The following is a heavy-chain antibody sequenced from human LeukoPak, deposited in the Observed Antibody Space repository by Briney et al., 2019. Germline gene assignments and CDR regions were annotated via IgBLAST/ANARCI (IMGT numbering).Heavy chain of an antibody. CDR2: IWYDGSNK. CDR1: GFTFSSYG. CDR3: ATSDTAMGRGFDY. V-gene: IGHV3-33*01. Sequence: PGGSLRLSCAASGFTFSSYGMHWVRQAPGKGLEWVAVIWYDGSNKYYADSVKGRFTISRDNSKNTLYLQMNSLRAEGTAVYYCATSDTAMGRGFDYWGQGTLVTVSS. D-gene: IGHD5-18*01. J-gene: IGHJ4*02.